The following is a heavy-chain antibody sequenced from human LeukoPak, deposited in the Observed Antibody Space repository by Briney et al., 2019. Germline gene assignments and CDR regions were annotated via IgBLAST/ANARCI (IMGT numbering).Heavy chain of an antibody. CDR1: GFTFSSYG. J-gene: IGHJ4*02. V-gene: IGHV3-33*06. CDR2: IWYDGSNK. D-gene: IGHD2-15*01. Sequence: GSLRLSCAASGFTFSSYGMHWVRQAPGKGLEWVAVIWYDGSNKYYADSVKGRFTISRDNSKNTLYLQMNSLRAEDTAVYYCAKDHGVVVVAAGFDYWGQGTLVTVSS. CDR3: AKDHGVVVVAAGFDY.